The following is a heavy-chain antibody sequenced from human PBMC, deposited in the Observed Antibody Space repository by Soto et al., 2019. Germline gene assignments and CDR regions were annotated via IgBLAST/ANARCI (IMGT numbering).Heavy chain of an antibody. CDR3: AGEVASGY. V-gene: IGHV3-30*03. J-gene: IGHJ4*02. Sequence: GGSQRLSCEASGFKYSRYGMHWVRQAPGKGLEWVAVISYDGSVKYYADSVKGRFTISRDNSKNTLYLQMNSLRAEDTAVYYCAGEVASGYWGQGTLVTVSS. CDR2: ISYDGSVK. CDR1: GFKYSRYG. D-gene: IGHD2-21*01.